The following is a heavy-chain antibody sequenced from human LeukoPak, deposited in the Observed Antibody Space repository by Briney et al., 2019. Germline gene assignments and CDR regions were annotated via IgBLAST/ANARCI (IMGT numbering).Heavy chain of an antibody. D-gene: IGHD5-12*01. CDR1: GGSISSSSYY. Sequence: SETLSLTCTVSGGSISSSSYYWGWIRQPPGKGLEWIGSIYYSGSTYYNPSLKSRVTISVDTSKNQFSLKLSSVTAADTAVYYCARDPAYIVATIKRDNWFDPWGQGTLVTVSS. CDR2: IYYSGST. CDR3: ARDPAYIVATIKRDNWFDP. V-gene: IGHV4-39*07. J-gene: IGHJ5*02.